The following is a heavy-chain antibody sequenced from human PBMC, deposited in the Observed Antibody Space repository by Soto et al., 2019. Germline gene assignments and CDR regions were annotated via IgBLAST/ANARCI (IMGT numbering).Heavy chain of an antibody. Sequence: LSLTCAVSGVSITTNGYSWSWIRQPPGKGLEWIGYTYPSGTIFYNPSLNSRVTISADTSNNQFSLKLTSVTAADTAVYFCATYTAFAKYYFDYWGRGTLVTVSS. D-gene: IGHD3-16*01. CDR1: GVSITTNGYS. J-gene: IGHJ4*02. CDR2: TYPSGTI. V-gene: IGHV4-30-2*01. CDR3: ATYTAFAKYYFDY.